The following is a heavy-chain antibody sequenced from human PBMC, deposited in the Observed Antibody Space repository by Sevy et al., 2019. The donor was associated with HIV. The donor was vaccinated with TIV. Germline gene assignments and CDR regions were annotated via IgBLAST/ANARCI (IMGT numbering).Heavy chain of an antibody. CDR2: INHSGST. D-gene: IGHD3-3*01. CDR3: ARGRLRFLEWLDYYYGMDV. J-gene: IGHJ6*02. V-gene: IGHV4-34*01. Sequence: SETLSLTCAVYGGSFSGYYWSWIRQPPGKGLEWIGEINHSGSTNYNPSLKSRVTISVDTSKNQFSLKLSSVTPADTAVYYCARGRLRFLEWLDYYYGMDVWGQGTTVTVSS. CDR1: GGSFSGYY.